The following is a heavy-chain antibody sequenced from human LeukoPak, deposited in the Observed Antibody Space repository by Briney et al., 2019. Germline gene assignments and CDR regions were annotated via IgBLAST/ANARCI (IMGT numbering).Heavy chain of an antibody. J-gene: IGHJ5*02. CDR3: ARVAAARTRWFDP. Sequence: SETLSLTCTVYGGSISSTTYHWGWIRQPPGKGLEWIGTIYYSGTTYYNPSLKSRVTISVDTSKNQFSLKLSSVIAADTAVYYCARVAAARTRWFDPWGQGTLVTVSS. V-gene: IGHV4-39*01. CDR1: GGSISSTTYH. CDR2: IYYSGTT. D-gene: IGHD6-13*01.